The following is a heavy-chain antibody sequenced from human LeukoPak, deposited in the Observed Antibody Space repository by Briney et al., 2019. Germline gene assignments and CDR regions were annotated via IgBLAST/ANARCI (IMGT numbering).Heavy chain of an antibody. D-gene: IGHD4-23*01. CDR3: ATELPSDH. J-gene: IGHJ4*02. CDR2: ISAYNGNT. Sequence: ASVKVSCKASGYTFTSYGISWVRQAPGQGLEWMGWISAYNGNTNYAQNFQGRVTMTRDTSISTAYMELNRPRSDDTAVYYCATELPSDHWGQGTLVTVSS. CDR1: GYTFTSYG. V-gene: IGHV1-18*01.